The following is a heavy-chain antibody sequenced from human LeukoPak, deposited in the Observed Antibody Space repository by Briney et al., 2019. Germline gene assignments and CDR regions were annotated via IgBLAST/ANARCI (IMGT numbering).Heavy chain of an antibody. D-gene: IGHD3-10*01. CDR3: AKRGPPEGSYGNWIDP. CDR1: GFTFTTYG. V-gene: IGHV3-30*19. J-gene: IGHJ5*02. CDR2: IQNDGRNE. Sequence: GGPLRLSCVASGFTFTTYGMHWVRQSPGKGLEWVAAIQNDGRNEYYAESVKGRFTISRDKSRNTLYLQMNSLRVDDTAVYYCAKRGPPEGSYGNWIDPWGQGTLVTVSS.